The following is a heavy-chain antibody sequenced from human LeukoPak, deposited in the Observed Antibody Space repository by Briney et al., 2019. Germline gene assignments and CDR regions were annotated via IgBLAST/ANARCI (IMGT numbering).Heavy chain of an antibody. Sequence: SETLSLTCAVYGGSFSGYYWSWIRQPPGKGLEWIGEINHSGSTNYNPSLKSRVTISVDTSKNQFSLKLSSVTAADTAVYYCARSYSSSWYNYWGQGTLVTVSS. J-gene: IGHJ4*02. CDR3: ARSYSSSWYNY. V-gene: IGHV4-34*01. CDR1: GGSFSGYY. CDR2: INHSGST. D-gene: IGHD6-13*01.